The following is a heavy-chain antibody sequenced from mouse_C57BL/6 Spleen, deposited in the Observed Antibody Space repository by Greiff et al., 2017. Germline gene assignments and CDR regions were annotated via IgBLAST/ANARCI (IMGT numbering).Heavy chain of an antibody. V-gene: IGHV5-4*03. Sequence: EVMLVESGGGLVKPGGSLKLSCAASGFTFSSYAMSWVRQTPEKSLEWVATISDGGSYTYYPDNVKGRYTISRDNAKNNLYLQMSQLKSENTAMYYSARYRSDSRAYYAMDYWGQGTSVTVSS. J-gene: IGHJ4*01. D-gene: IGHD1-1*01. CDR3: ARYRSDSRAYYAMDY. CDR2: ISDGGSYT. CDR1: GFTFSSYA.